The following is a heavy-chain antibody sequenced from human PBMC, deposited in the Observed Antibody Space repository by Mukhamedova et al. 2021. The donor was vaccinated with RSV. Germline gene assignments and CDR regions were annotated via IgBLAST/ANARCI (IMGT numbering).Heavy chain of an antibody. V-gene: IGHV1-18*01. J-gene: IGHJ4*02. CDR3: ARDRAKQPDY. Sequence: GNTNYAQKLQGRVTMTTDTSTSTAYMELSSLRSEDTAVYYCARDRAKQPDYWGQGTLVTVSS. D-gene: IGHD1-26*01. CDR2: GNT.